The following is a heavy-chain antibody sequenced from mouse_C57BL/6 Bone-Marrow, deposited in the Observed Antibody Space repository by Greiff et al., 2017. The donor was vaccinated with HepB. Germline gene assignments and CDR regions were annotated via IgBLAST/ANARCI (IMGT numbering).Heavy chain of an antibody. D-gene: IGHD2-3*01. J-gene: IGHJ3*01. CDR2: IYPRSGNT. Sequence: QVQLQQSGAELARPGASVKLSCKASGYTFTSYGISWVKQRTGQGLEGIGEIYPRSGNTYYNEKFKGKATLTADKSSSTAYMELRSLTSEDSAVYFCAGDGYYPFAYWGQGTLVTVSA. V-gene: IGHV1-81*01. CDR3: AGDGYYPFAY. CDR1: GYTFTSYG.